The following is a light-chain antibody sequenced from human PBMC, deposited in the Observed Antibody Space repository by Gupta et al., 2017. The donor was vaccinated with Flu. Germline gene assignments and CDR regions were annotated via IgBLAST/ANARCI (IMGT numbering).Light chain of an antibody. J-gene: IGKJ2*01. CDR2: GAS. CDR1: QSISTN. V-gene: IGKV3-15*01. CDR3: QQANDGYPMYT. Sequence: EIVMTQSPATLSVSPGERATLSCRASQSISTNLAWYQQKPGQAPRLLIYGASTRATGIPARFSGSGDGTEFTLTISSLQSEDFAVYYCQQANDGYPMYTFGQWTKVEIK.